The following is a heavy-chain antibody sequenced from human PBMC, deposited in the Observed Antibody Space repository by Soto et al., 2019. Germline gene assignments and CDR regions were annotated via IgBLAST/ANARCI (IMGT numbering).Heavy chain of an antibody. Sequence: ASVKVSCKASGYTFTSYGISWVRQAPGQGLEWKGRISVYNGNTNYAQKLQGRVTTTTDTSTSTAYIELRSLRSDYTAVYYCARVVGALGHWFDPWGQGTLVTSPQ. V-gene: IGHV1-18*01. CDR1: GYTFTSYG. D-gene: IGHD1-26*01. CDR2: ISVYNGNT. CDR3: ARVVGALGHWFDP. J-gene: IGHJ5*02.